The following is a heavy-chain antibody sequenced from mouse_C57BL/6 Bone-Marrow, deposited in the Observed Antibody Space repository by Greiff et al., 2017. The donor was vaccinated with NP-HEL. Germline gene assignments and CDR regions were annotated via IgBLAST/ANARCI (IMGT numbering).Heavy chain of an antibody. Sequence: QVQLQQPGAELVKPGASVKLSCKASGYTFTSYWMQWVKQRPGQGLEWIGEIDPSDSYTNYNQQFKGKATLTVDTSSSTAYMQLSSQTSEDSAVYYDAREEVVARYYFDYWGQGATLTVSS. V-gene: IGHV1-50*01. CDR2: IDPSDSYT. CDR3: AREEVVARYYFDY. D-gene: IGHD1-1*01. CDR1: GYTFTSYW. J-gene: IGHJ2*01.